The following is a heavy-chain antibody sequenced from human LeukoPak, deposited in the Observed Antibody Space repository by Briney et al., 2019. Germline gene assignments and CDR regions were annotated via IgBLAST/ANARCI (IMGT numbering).Heavy chain of an antibody. CDR3: ARSRTASLDY. CDR2: INHSGST. J-gene: IGHJ4*02. CDR1: GGSFSGYY. Sequence: KPSETLSLTCAVYGGSFSGYYWSWIRQPPGKGLEWIGEINHSGSTNYNPSHKSRVTISVDTSKNQFSLKLSSVTAADTAVYYCARSRTASLDYWGQGTLVTVSS. V-gene: IGHV4-34*01. D-gene: IGHD2-21*02.